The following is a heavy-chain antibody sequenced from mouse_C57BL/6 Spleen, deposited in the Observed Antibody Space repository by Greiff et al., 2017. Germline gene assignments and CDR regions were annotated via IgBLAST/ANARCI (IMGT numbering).Heavy chain of an antibody. Sequence: EVQRVESGGGLVKPGGSLKLSCAASGFTFSSYAMSWVRQTPEKRLEWVATISDGGSYTYYPDNVKGRFTISRDNAKNNLYLHMSHLKSEDTAVYYCARDTYDGYYLYYFDDWGQGTTLTVSS. CDR3: ARDTYDGYYLYYFDD. V-gene: IGHV5-4*01. CDR2: ISDGGSYT. CDR1: GFTFSSYA. D-gene: IGHD2-3*01. J-gene: IGHJ2*01.